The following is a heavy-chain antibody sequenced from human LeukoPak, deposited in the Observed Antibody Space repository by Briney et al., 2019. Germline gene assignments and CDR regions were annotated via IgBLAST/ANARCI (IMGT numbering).Heavy chain of an antibody. CDR2: INPNSGGT. Sequence: ASVKVSCKASGYTFTGYYMHWVRQAPGQGLEWMGWINPNSGGTNYAQKFQGRVTMTRDTSISTASMELSSLKPDDTAVYYCARDRRYPGYYYYMDVWGKGTTVTVSS. D-gene: IGHD3-9*01. CDR1: GYTFTGYY. CDR3: ARDRRYPGYYYYMDV. V-gene: IGHV1-2*02. J-gene: IGHJ6*03.